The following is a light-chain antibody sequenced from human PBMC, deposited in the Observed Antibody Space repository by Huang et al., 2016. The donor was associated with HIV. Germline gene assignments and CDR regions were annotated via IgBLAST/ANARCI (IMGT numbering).Light chain of an antibody. Sequence: DIQMTQSPPALSASVGDTVIITCRASQNINTWLAWYQQKPGRAPNLLIYKSSSLESGVPPRFSGSGSETEFTLTIRGLQPDDFATYYCQQYHDYPWTFGQGTKVEIK. CDR2: KSS. V-gene: IGKV1-5*03. CDR3: QQYHDYPWT. J-gene: IGKJ1*01. CDR1: QNINTW.